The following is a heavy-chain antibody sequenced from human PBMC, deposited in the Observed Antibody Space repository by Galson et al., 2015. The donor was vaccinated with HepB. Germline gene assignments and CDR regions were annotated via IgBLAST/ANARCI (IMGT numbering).Heavy chain of an antibody. V-gene: IGHV3-21*01. D-gene: IGHD3-3*01. CDR2: ISSSSSYI. CDR3: ARDLGGDFWSGYHAFDI. CDR1: GFTFSSYS. Sequence: SLRLSCAASGFTFSSYSMNWVRQAPGKGLEWVSSISSSSSYIYYADSVKGRSTISRDNAKNSLYLQMNSLRAEDTAVYYCARDLGGDFWSGYHAFDIWGQGTMVTVSS. J-gene: IGHJ3*02.